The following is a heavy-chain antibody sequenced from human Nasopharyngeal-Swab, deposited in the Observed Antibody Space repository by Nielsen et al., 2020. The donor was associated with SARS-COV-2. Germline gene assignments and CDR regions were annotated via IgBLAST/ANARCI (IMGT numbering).Heavy chain of an antibody. V-gene: IGHV3-48*03. Sequence: GGSLRLSCAASGFTFSSYEMNWVRQAPGKGPEWVSYITSRTSYTKYADSVKGRFTISRDDARNSLYLQMNNLRVEDTAVYYCARAPVTIEVHYYYGLDVWGQGTTVTVSS. CDR1: GFTFSSYE. CDR2: ITSRTSYT. J-gene: IGHJ6*02. CDR3: ARAPVTIEVHYYYGLDV. D-gene: IGHD3-10*01.